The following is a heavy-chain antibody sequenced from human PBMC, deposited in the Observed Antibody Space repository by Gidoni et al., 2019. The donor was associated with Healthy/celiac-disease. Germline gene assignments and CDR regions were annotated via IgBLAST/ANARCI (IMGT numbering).Heavy chain of an antibody. J-gene: IGHJ4*02. CDR3: ARLAAADTHCFDY. V-gene: IGHV3-53*01. D-gene: IGHD6-13*01. CDR2: SYSGGST. Sequence: EVQLVESGGGLIQPGGSLRLSCAASGFTVSSKYMSWVRQHLGKGLEWVSGSYSGGSTYYADSVKGRFTISRDNSKHTLYLQMNSLRAEDTAVYYCARLAAADTHCFDYWGQGTLVTVSS. CDR1: GFTVSSKY.